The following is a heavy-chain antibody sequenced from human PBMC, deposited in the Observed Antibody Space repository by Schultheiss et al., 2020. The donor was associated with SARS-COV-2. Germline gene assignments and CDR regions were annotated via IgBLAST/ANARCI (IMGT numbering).Heavy chain of an antibody. CDR1: GGSLSGYY. CDR2: IYYSVNS. CDR3: ARRRQDTSAYSFFDS. Sequence: SQTLSLTCAVHGGSLSGYYWSWIRQPPGKRLEWIGYIYYSVNSWYNPSLKSRVTISGDASKNQFSLRLGSVTAADTAVYYCARRRQDTSAYSFFDSWGQGTLVTVSS. D-gene: IGHD4-11*01. V-gene: IGHV4-34*11. J-gene: IGHJ4*02.